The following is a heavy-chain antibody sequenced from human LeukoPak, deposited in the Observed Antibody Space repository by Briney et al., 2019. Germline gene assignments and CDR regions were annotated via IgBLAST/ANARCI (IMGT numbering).Heavy chain of an antibody. CDR1: GGTFSSYA. D-gene: IGHD1-1*01. CDR3: ARGGAHWDAFDI. CDR2: IIPILGIA. V-gene: IGHV1-69*04. J-gene: IGHJ3*02. Sequence: SVKVSCKASGGTFSSYAISWVRQAPGQGLEWMGRIIPILGIANYAQKFQGRVTITADKSTSTAYMELSSLRSEDTAVYYCARGGAHWDAFDIWGQGTMVTVSS.